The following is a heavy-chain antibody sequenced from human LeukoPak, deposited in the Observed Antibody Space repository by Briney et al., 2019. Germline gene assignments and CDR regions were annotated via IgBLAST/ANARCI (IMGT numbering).Heavy chain of an antibody. CDR3: AREILEWLYLDY. D-gene: IGHD3-3*01. Sequence: GASVKVSCKASGYTFTGYYMHWVGQAAGQGLEWMGWINPNSGGTDYAKKFQGRVTMTRDTSISTAYMELSRLRSADTAVYYCAREILEWLYLDYWGQGTLVTVSS. CDR2: INPNSGGT. CDR1: GYTFTGYY. V-gene: IGHV1-2*02. J-gene: IGHJ4*02.